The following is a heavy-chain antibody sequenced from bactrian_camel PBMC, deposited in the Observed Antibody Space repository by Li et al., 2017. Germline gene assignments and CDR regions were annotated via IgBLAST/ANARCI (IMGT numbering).Heavy chain of an antibody. J-gene: IGHJ6*01. V-gene: IGHV3S53*01. D-gene: IGHD2*01. CDR1: AYTPANVS. CDR3: AATLFSAGVVGGAQCSSSGGFGH. Sequence: HVQLVESGGGSVQAGGSLRLSCAFDAYTPANVSMAWFRQAPGKEREGVAAIDGDGKPTYAGSVRGRFTISKDNHILYLQMNSLKPEDTAVYYCAATLFSAGVVGGAQCSSSGGFGHWGQGTQVTVS. CDR2: IDGDGKP.